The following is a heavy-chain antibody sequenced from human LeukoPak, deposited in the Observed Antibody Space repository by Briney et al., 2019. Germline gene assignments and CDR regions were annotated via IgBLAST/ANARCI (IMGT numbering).Heavy chain of an antibody. V-gene: IGHV1-2*02. CDR2: INPNSSGT. Sequence: ASVKVSCKASGYTFTGYYMHWVRQAPGQGLEWMGWINPNSSGTNYAQKFQGRVTMTRDTSISTAYMELSRLRSDDTAVYYCARRLDYGDYDAFDIWGQGTMVTVSS. J-gene: IGHJ3*02. CDR3: ARRLDYGDYDAFDI. D-gene: IGHD4-17*01. CDR1: GYTFTGYY.